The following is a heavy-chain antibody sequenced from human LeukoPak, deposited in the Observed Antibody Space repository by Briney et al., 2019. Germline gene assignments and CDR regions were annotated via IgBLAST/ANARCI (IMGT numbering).Heavy chain of an antibody. V-gene: IGHV4-59*12. J-gene: IGHJ4*02. D-gene: IGHD3-16*01. CDR1: GGSIRSYY. CDR2: IHYSGST. CDR3: ARDRSLGELTTESPSFDS. Sequence: PSETLSLTCTVSGGSIRSYYWNWIRQPPGKGREWIGYIHYSGSTTYNPSLESRVTISVDTSKNQFSLKLSSVTAADTAVYYCARDRSLGELTTESPSFDSWGQGTLVTVSS.